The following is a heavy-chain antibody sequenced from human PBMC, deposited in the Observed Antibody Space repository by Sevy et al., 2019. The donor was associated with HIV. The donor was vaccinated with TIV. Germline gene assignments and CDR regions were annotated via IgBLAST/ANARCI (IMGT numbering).Heavy chain of an antibody. Sequence: SETLSLTCTVSGGSISTYYRSWIRQPPGKGLEWIGYLYYSGSTNYNPSLKSRVTISVDTSKNQFSLKLSSVTAADTAVYYCARGSGSYYYYGMDVWGQGTTVTVSS. CDR2: LYYSGST. D-gene: IGHD1-26*01. CDR3: ARGSGSYYYYGMDV. CDR1: GGSISTYY. J-gene: IGHJ6*02. V-gene: IGHV4-59*01.